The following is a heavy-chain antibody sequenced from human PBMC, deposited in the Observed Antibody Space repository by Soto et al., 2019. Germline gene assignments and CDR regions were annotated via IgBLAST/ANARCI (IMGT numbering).Heavy chain of an antibody. CDR1: GGSISSSSYY. V-gene: IGHV4-39*01. CDR3: ARLSYSSGWTFDY. CDR2: IYYSGST. Sequence: PSETLSLTCTVSGGSISSSSYYWGWIRQPPGKGLEWIGSIYYSGSTYYNPSLKSRVTISVDTSKNQFSLKLSSVTAADTAVYYCARLSYSSGWTFDYWGQGTLVTVSS. J-gene: IGHJ4*02. D-gene: IGHD6-19*01.